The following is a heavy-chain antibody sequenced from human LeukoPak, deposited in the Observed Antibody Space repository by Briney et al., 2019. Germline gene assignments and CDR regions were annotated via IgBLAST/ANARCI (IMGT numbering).Heavy chain of an antibody. D-gene: IGHD3-22*01. J-gene: IGHJ5*02. V-gene: IGHV4-59*01. CDR2: INYSGST. Sequence: SETLSLTCTVSGGSISNDYWSWIRQPPGKGLEWIGYINYSGSTNYNPSLKSRVTISVDTSKSQFSLKLSSVTAADTAVYYCARYSPIHSSSGTHSAGFDPWGQGTLVTVSS. CDR1: GGSISNDY. CDR3: ARYSPIHSSSGTHSAGFDP.